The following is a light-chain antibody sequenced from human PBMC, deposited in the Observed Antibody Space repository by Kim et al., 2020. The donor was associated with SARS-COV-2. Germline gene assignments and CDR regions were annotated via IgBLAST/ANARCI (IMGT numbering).Light chain of an antibody. Sequence: EIVLTQPPATLSLSPGERATLSCRASQSVSSYLAWYQQKPGQPPRLLIYDASNRATGIPARFSGSGSGTDFTLTISSLEPEDFAVYYCQQRSNWPLTFGGGTKVDIK. CDR2: DAS. J-gene: IGKJ4*01. CDR3: QQRSNWPLT. CDR1: QSVSSY. V-gene: IGKV3-11*01.